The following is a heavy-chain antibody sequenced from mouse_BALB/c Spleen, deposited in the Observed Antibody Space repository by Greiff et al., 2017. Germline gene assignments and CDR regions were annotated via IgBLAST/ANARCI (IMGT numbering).Heavy chain of an antibody. J-gene: IGHJ2*01. D-gene: IGHD2-1*01. Sequence: EVQLQQSGGGLVQPGGSRKLSCAASGFTFSSFGMHWVRQAPEKGLEWVAYISSGSSTIYYADTVKGRFTISRDNPKNTLFLQMTSLRSEDTAMYYCARGGNSLDYWGQGTTLTVSA. V-gene: IGHV5-17*02. CDR3: ARGGNSLDY. CDR2: ISSGSSTI. CDR1: GFTFSSFG.